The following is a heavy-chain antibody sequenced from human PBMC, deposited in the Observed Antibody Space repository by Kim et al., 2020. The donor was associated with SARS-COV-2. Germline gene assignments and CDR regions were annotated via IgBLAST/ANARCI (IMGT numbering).Heavy chain of an antibody. D-gene: IGHD4-4*01. V-gene: IGHV3-48*03. Sequence: GGSLRLSCVASGFTFSSYEMNWVRQAPGKGLEWVSYIIGSGTTIYYADSVRGRFTISRDNDKNSLYLQMNSLRAEDTAVYYCSRGTNYSPFDYLGQGTLVTVSS. CDR1: GFTFSSYE. CDR2: IIGSGTTI. J-gene: IGHJ4*02. CDR3: SRGTNYSPFDY.